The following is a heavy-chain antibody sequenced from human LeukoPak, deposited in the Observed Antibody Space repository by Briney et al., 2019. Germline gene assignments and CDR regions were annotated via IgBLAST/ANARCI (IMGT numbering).Heavy chain of an antibody. CDR2: IIPIFNTA. J-gene: IGHJ4*02. V-gene: IGHV1-69*13. Sequence: GASVKVSCKASGGTFSSYAIIWVRQAPGRGLEWMGMIIPIFNTANYAQKFQGRVTITADESTSTAYMELSSLTSEDTAVYYCARGQPLLSHFDYWGQGTLVTVSS. CDR1: GGTFSSYA. D-gene: IGHD2-21*02. CDR3: ARGQPLLSHFDY.